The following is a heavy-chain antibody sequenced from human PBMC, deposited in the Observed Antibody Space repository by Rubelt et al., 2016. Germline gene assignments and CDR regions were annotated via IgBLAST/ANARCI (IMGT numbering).Heavy chain of an antibody. V-gene: IGHV3-30*01. CDR2: IPYDGSNK. D-gene: IGHD4-17*01. Sequence: VAVIPYDGSNKYYADSVKGRFTISRDNSKNTLYLQMNSLRAEDTAVYYCASPAPHLNYGDSFYYFDYWGQGTLVTVSS. CDR3: ASPAPHLNYGDSFYYFDY. J-gene: IGHJ4*02.